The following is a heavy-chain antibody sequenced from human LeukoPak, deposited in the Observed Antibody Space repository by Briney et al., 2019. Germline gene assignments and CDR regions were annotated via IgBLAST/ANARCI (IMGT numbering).Heavy chain of an antibody. D-gene: IGHD4-17*01. J-gene: IGHJ4*02. CDR1: GGSFSGSY. CDR2: IYHSGST. CDR3: ARASHDYGDYSHFDY. Sequence: SETLSLTCAVYGGSFSGSYWSWIRQPPGKGLEWIGEIYHSGSTNYNPSLKTRVTISVDKSKNQFSLKLSSVTAADTAVYYCARASHDYGDYSHFDYWGQGTLVTVSS. V-gene: IGHV4-34*01.